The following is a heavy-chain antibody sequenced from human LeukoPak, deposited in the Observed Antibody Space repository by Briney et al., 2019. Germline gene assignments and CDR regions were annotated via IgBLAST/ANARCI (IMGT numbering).Heavy chain of an antibody. V-gene: IGHV1-18*01. Sequence: ASVKVSCKATVYTFTSYAISWVRQAPGPGQEWMGWVSAYNGNTNYAQKLHGRVTMTTDTSTSTGYMELRTLRSDGTAVYYCAREGGDGSYYLLDYWGQGTLVTVSS. CDR2: VSAYNGNT. CDR1: VYTFTSYA. J-gene: IGHJ4*02. CDR3: AREGGDGSYYLLDY. D-gene: IGHD1-26*01.